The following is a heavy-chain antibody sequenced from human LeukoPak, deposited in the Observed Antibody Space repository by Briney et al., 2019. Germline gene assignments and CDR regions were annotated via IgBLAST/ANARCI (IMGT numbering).Heavy chain of an antibody. CDR2: IYYSGST. Sequence: SETLSLTCTVSGVSITSGDHYWSWVRQPPGKGLEWIGYIYYSGSTYYSPSLKSRVTISVDTSKNQFSLRLSSVTAADTAVYYCARAGGESGYFAWYFDLWGRGTLVTVSS. CDR3: ARAGGESGYFAWYFDL. CDR1: GVSITSGDHY. D-gene: IGHD3-9*01. V-gene: IGHV4-30-4*01. J-gene: IGHJ2*01.